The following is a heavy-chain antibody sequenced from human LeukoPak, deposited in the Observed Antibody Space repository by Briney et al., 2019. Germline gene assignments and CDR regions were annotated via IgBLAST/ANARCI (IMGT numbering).Heavy chain of an antibody. D-gene: IGHD4-11*01. V-gene: IGHV7-4-1*02. CDR2: INTNTGNP. CDR3: AGEGVDYSNSPCMDV. J-gene: IGHJ6*02. Sequence: ASVKVSCKASGYTFTSYAMNWVRQAPGQGLEWMGWINTNTGNPTYAQGFTGRFVFSLDTSVSTAYLQISSLKAEDTAVYYCAGEGVDYSNSPCMDVWGQGTTVTVSS. CDR1: GYTFTSYA.